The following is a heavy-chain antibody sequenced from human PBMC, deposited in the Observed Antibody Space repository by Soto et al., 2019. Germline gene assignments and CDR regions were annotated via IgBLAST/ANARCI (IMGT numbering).Heavy chain of an antibody. CDR1: GFTFSSYS. CDR3: ARVRGVGLPYAY. V-gene: IGHV3-48*01. J-gene: IGHJ4*02. CDR2: ISSSSSTI. Sequence: EVQLVESGGGLVQPGGSLRLSCAASGFTFSSYSMNWVRQAPGKGLEWVSYISSSSSTIYYADSVKGRFTITRDNAKNAPNLQMNSLRAEETAVYYCARVRGVGLPYAYWGKGTLVTVSS. D-gene: IGHD5-12*01.